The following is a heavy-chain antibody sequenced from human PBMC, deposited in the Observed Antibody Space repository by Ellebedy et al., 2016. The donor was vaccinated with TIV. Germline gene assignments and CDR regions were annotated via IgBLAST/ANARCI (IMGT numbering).Heavy chain of an antibody. CDR3: ARPNAFDI. Sequence: SETLSLTCTISGDSISGSYWNWIRQPPGRGLEWIGCIYYTGTTYYNPSLRIRVTISLDTSKNQLSLKVNSVTAADTAVYYCARPNAFDIWGRGTMVTVSS. V-gene: IGHV4-59*01. J-gene: IGHJ3*02. CDR1: GDSISGSY. CDR2: IYYTGTT.